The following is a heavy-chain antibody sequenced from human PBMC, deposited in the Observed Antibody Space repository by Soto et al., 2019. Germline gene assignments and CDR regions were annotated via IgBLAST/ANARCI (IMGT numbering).Heavy chain of an antibody. CDR2: MNPNSGNT. V-gene: IGHV1-8*01. CDR3: GSDRTGIAASWFEP. D-gene: IGHD6-13*01. J-gene: IGHJ5*02. CDR1: GYTFTSYD. Sequence: QVQLVQSGAEVKKPGASVKVSCKASGYTFTSYDINWVRQATGQGLEWMGWMNPNSGNTAYAQKFQGRVTTTRTTALRAAYLALSSLRPEDTAAYFCGSDRTGIAASWFEPWGQGTLVTVSS.